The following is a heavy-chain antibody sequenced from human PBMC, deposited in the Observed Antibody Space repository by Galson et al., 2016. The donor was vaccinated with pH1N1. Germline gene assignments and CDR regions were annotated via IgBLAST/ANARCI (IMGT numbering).Heavy chain of an antibody. CDR3: ARQIGGGGNV. CDR1: GFTFSDYW. CDR2: IKEDGSQE. D-gene: IGHD3-16*01. J-gene: IGHJ6*02. V-gene: IGHV3-7*03. Sequence: SLRLSCAASGFTFSDYWMTWVRQAPGKGLEWVANIKEDGSQEHYVDFVKGRFTISRDNAKNTLYLQRNSLRVEDTAVYYCARQIGGGGNVWGQGTTVTVSS.